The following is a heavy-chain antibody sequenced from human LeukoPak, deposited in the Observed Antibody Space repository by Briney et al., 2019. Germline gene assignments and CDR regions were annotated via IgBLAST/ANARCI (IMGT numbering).Heavy chain of an antibody. Sequence: PPETLSVTCTVSGGSISSYYWSWIRQPPGKGLEWIGYIYYSGSTNYNPSLKSRVTISVDTSKKQFSLKLSSVTAADTAVYYCARGAYYYDGSGYYYFDYWGQGTLAAVSS. D-gene: IGHD3-22*01. V-gene: IGHV4-59*01. CDR2: IYYSGST. J-gene: IGHJ4*02. CDR3: ARGAYYYDGSGYYYFDY. CDR1: GGSISSYY.